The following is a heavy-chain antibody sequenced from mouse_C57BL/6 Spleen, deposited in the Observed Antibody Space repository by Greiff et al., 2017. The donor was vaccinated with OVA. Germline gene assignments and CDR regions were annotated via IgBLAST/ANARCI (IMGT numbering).Heavy chain of an antibody. CDR2: IYPSDSDT. D-gene: IGHD1-1*01. V-gene: IGHV1-61*01. Sequence: QVQLQQPGAELVRPGSSVKLSCEASGYTFTSYWMDWVKQRPGQGLEWIGNIYPSDSDTPYNQKFKDKATLTVDKSSSTAYMQLSSLTSEDSAVYYCARKYDSRGHLDYWGQGTTLTVSS. CDR1: GYTFTSYW. J-gene: IGHJ2*01. CDR3: ARKYDSRGHLDY.